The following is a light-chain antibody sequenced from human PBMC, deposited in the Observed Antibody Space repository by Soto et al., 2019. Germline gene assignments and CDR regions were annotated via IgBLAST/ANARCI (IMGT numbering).Light chain of an antibody. J-gene: IGLJ2*01. CDR2: LNSDGSH. V-gene: IGLV4-69*01. Sequence: QPVLTQSPSASASLGASVKLTCTLSNGHSSYAIAWHQQQPEKGPRYLMKLNSDGSHSKGDGIPDRFSGSSSGAERHLTISSLQSEDEADYYCQTWGTAIVVFGGGTKETRL. CDR1: NGHSSYA. CDR3: QTWGTAIVV.